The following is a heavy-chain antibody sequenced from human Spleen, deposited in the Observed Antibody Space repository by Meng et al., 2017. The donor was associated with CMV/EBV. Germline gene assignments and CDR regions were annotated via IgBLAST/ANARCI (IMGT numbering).Heavy chain of an antibody. CDR3: AGGSAGYYYGSGSYYNAFDY. D-gene: IGHD3-10*01. J-gene: IGHJ4*02. CDR2: ISSSSSYI. Sequence: LSSYSMNWVRQAPGKGLEWVSSISSSSSYIYYADSVKGRFTISRDNAKNSLYLQMNSLRAEDTAVYYCAGGSAGYYYGSGSYYNAFDYWGQGTLVTVSS. CDR1: LSSYS. V-gene: IGHV3-21*01.